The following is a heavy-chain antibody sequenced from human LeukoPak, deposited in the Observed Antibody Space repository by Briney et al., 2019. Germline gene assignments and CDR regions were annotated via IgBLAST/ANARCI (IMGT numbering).Heavy chain of an antibody. Sequence: PGGSRRLSCAASGFTLSSYAMSWVRQAPGKGLEWVSAISGSGGSTYYADSVKGRFTISRDNSKNTLYLQMNSLRAEDTAVYYCAKQHSGYFDYWGQGTLVTVSS. CDR1: GFTLSSYA. J-gene: IGHJ4*02. D-gene: IGHD6-13*01. CDR2: ISGSGGST. CDR3: AKQHSGYFDY. V-gene: IGHV3-23*01.